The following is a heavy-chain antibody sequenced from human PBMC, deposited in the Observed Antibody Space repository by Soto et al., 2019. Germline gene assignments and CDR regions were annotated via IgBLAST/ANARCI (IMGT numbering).Heavy chain of an antibody. D-gene: IGHD3-3*01. Sequence: SETLSLTCTVSGGSISSGGYYWSWIRQHPGKGLEWIGYIYYSGSTYYNPSLKSRVTISVDTSKKQYSLKLSSVTAADTAVYYCARDHSCYDFWSGYLGYYYYGMDVWGQGTTVTVSS. CDR3: ARDHSCYDFWSGYLGYYYYGMDV. CDR1: GGSISSGGYY. J-gene: IGHJ6*02. CDR2: IYYSGST. V-gene: IGHV4-31*03.